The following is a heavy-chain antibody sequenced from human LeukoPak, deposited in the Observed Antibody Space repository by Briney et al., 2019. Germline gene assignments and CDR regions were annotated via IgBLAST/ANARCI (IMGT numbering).Heavy chain of an antibody. CDR1: GGSISSYY. J-gene: IGHJ3*02. D-gene: IGHD3-10*01. CDR2: IYYSGST. Sequence: PSETLSLTCTVSGGSISSYYWSWIRQPPGKGLEWIGYIYYSGSTNYNPSLKSRVTISVDTSKNQFSLKLSSVTVADTAVYYCARAPGALWFGELTDAFDIWGQGTMVTVSS. V-gene: IGHV4-59*01. CDR3: ARAPGALWFGELTDAFDI.